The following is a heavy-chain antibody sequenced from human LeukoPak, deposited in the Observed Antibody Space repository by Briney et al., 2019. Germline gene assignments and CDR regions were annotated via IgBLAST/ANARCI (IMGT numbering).Heavy chain of an antibody. V-gene: IGHV1-2*02. J-gene: IGHJ5*02. CDR3: ARSFRVTMIRGPLQKVWFDP. Sequence: ASVKVSCKASGYTFTGYYMHWARQAPGQGLEWMGWINPNSGGTNYAQNFQGRVTMTRDTSISTAYMDLSRLGSDDTAVYYCARSFRVTMIRGPLQKVWFDPWGQGTRVTVSS. D-gene: IGHD3-10*01. CDR1: GYTFTGYY. CDR2: INPNSGGT.